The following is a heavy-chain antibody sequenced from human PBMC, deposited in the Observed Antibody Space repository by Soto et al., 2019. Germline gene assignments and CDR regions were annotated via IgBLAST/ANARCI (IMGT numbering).Heavy chain of an antibody. V-gene: IGHV3-30*18. CDR1: GFIFRSYG. Sequence: PGGSLRLSCAASGFIFRSYGMHWVRQAPGEGLEWVAVISYDGFDKYYTDSVKGRFTIARDNSKNTLYLQMNSLRGEDTAVYYCAKVLPSVTTYYYGMDVWGQGTTVTVSS. D-gene: IGHD4-17*01. J-gene: IGHJ6*02. CDR2: ISYDGFDK. CDR3: AKVLPSVTTYYYGMDV.